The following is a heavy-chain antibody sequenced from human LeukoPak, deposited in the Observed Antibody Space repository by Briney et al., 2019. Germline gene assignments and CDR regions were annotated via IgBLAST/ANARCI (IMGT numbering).Heavy chain of an antibody. D-gene: IGHD3-10*01. CDR3: ATASGSSAVPLDY. V-gene: IGHV1-46*01. J-gene: IGHJ4*02. CDR1: GYTFTSNY. CDR2: ITPRNGNT. Sequence: ASVKVSCKASGYTFTSNYMHWVRQAPGQGLEWMGVITPRNGNTNYAQKLQGRVTMTRDTSASTLSLELSSLTSEETAVYYCATASGSSAVPLDYGGQGTLVTVSS.